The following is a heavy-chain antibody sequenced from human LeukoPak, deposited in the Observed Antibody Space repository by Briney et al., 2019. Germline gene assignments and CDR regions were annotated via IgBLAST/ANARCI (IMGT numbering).Heavy chain of an antibody. CDR2: VYDNGRTNYSGRT. J-gene: IGHJ4*02. D-gene: IGHD5-18*01. Sequence: SDTLSLTCGVSGGSMSDSYWSWIRQPPGKGLEWIGFVYDNGRTNYSGRTNYNPSLAGRVTMSMDTSKNQFSLKMSSVTAADTAVYFCARGHRYNNRYPYFDSWGQGTLVSVSS. CDR1: GGSMSDSY. CDR3: ARGHRYNNRYPYFDS. V-gene: IGHV4-59*07.